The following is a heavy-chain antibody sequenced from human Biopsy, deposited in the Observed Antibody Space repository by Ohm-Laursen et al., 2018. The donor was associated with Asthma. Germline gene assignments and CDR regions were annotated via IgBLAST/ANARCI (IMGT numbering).Heavy chain of an antibody. V-gene: IGHV4-39*01. Sequence: SETLSLTCTVSGGSMTPTSHYWDWIRQAPGKGLEGIGYISYGGKTSYNPSLNNRVTIWRDTSKNQFSLRLTSGTATDTAVYFCARRITIFGVVQKDHGMDAWGQGTTVIVSS. J-gene: IGHJ6*02. CDR2: ISYGGKT. D-gene: IGHD3-3*01. CDR1: GGSMTPTSHY. CDR3: ARRITIFGVVQKDHGMDA.